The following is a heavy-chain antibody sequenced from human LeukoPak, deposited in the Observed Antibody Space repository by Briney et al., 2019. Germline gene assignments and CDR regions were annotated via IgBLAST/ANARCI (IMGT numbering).Heavy chain of an antibody. D-gene: IGHD6-6*01. CDR1: GASISSSSYY. Sequence: SETLSLTCTVSGASISSSSYYWGWIRQPPGKGLEWIGNIYYTGSTYYNPSLKSRVTISVDTSKNQFSLRLSSVTAADTAVYYCAREEYSSSGGYFQHWGQGTLVTVSS. J-gene: IGHJ1*01. CDR2: IYYTGST. V-gene: IGHV4-39*07. CDR3: AREEYSSSGGYFQH.